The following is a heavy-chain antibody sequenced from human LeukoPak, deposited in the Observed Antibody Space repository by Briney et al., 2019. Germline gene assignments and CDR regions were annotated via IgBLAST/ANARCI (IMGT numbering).Heavy chain of an antibody. Sequence: AGGSLRLSCAASGFTFSSYAMSWVRQAPGKGLEWVSGISGSGGSAFYPDSVKGRFTISRDNAKNSLYLQMNSLRDEDTAVYYCARGFTYGYGPFDYWGQGTLVTVSS. CDR3: ARGFTYGYGPFDY. CDR2: ISGSGGSA. D-gene: IGHD5-18*01. J-gene: IGHJ4*02. CDR1: GFTFSSYA. V-gene: IGHV3-23*01.